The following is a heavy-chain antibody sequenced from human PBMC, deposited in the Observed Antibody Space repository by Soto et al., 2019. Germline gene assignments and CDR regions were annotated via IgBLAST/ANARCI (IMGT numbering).Heavy chain of an antibody. CDR1: GYTFTGYY. J-gene: IGHJ4*02. D-gene: IGHD6-6*01. Sequence: ASVKVPCKASGYTFTGYYMHWVRQAPGQGLEWMGWINPNTGGTNYAQNFQGRVTMTRDTSISTAYMELSRLTSDDTAVYYCARDRPHDFCGQGTPVTVST. CDR2: INPNTGGT. V-gene: IGHV1-2*02. CDR3: ARDRPHDF.